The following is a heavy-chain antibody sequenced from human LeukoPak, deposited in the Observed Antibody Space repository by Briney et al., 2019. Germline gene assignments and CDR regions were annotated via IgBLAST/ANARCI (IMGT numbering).Heavy chain of an antibody. V-gene: IGHV3-23*01. CDR1: GFTFSSYA. CDR3: ARGKGIAVSSFDY. J-gene: IGHJ4*02. CDR2: ISGSGGST. D-gene: IGHD6-19*01. Sequence: GGSLRLSCAASGFTFSSYATSWVRQVPGKGLEWVSGISGSGGSTYYADSVKGRCAISRDNSKNTLSPQMNSLRAEDTALYYCARGKGIAVSSFDYWGQGTLVTVSS.